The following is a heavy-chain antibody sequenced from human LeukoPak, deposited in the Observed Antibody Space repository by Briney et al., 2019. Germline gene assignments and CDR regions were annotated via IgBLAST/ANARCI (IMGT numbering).Heavy chain of an antibody. Sequence: SETLSLTCTVSGVSISSYYWSWIRQPPGKGLEWIGYIYYSGSTNYNPSLKSRVTISVDTSKNQFSLKLSSVTAADTAVYYCARTLYGSGSYFDYWGQGTLVTVSS. CDR3: ARTLYGSGSYFDY. J-gene: IGHJ4*02. V-gene: IGHV4-59*01. CDR1: GVSISSYY. D-gene: IGHD3-10*01. CDR2: IYYSGST.